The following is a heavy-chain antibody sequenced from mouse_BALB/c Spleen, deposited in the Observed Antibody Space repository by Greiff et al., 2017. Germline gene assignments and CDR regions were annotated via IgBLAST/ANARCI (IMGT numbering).Heavy chain of an antibody. D-gene: IGHD2-2*01. CDR3: ARGEYGYDRFDY. Sequence: QVQLQQPGAELVKPGASVKLSCKASGYTFTSYWMHWVKQRPGQGLEWIGEIDPSDSYTNYNQKFKGKATLTVDKSSSTAYMQLSSLTSEDSAVYYYARGEYGYDRFDYWGQGTTLTVSS. V-gene: IGHV1-69*02. J-gene: IGHJ2*01. CDR1: GYTFTSYW. CDR2: IDPSDSYT.